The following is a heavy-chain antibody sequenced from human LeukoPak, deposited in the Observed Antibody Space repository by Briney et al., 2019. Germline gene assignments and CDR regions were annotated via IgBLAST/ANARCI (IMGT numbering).Heavy chain of an antibody. CDR3: AKDLRRTRGVPTYYFDY. V-gene: IGHV3-9*01. J-gene: IGHJ4*02. CDR2: ISWNSGSI. Sequence: GGSLRLSCAASGFTFDDYAMHWVRQAPGKGLEWVSGISWNSGSIGYADSVKGRFTISRDNTKNSLYLQMNSLRAEDTALYYCAKDLRRTRGVPTYYFDYWGQGTLVTVSS. D-gene: IGHD3-10*01. CDR1: GFTFDDYA.